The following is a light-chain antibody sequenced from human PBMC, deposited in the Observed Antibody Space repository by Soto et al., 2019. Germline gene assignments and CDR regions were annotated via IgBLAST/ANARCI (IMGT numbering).Light chain of an antibody. Sequence: QSALTQPPSVSGSPGQSVTISCTGTSTDFVSYNRVSWYQQPPGTAPKLMIYEVSKRPSGVPDRFSGSKSGNTASLTISGLQAEDEADYYCCSYAGSSTFYVFGTGTKVTVL. CDR2: EVS. V-gene: IGLV2-18*02. CDR3: CSYAGSSTFYV. J-gene: IGLJ1*01. CDR1: STDFVSYNR.